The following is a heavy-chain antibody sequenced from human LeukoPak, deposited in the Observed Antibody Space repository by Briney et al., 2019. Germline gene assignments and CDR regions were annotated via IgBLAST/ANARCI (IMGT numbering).Heavy chain of an antibody. Sequence: GASVKVSCKASGYTFTSYGISWVRQAPGQGLEWMGWISAYNGNTNYAQKLQGRVTMTTDTSTSTAYMELRSLRSDDTVVYYCARGVTYYYDSSGYYPDYWGQGTLVTVSS. D-gene: IGHD3-22*01. CDR2: ISAYNGNT. CDR3: ARGVTYYYDSSGYYPDY. V-gene: IGHV1-18*01. CDR1: GYTFTSYG. J-gene: IGHJ4*02.